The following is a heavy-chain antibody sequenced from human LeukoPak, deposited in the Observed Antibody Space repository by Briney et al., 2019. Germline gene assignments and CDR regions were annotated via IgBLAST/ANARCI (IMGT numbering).Heavy chain of an antibody. CDR3: ASFSGSYGEYSQH. V-gene: IGHV4-39*01. CDR1: GGSISSSSYY. J-gene: IGHJ1*01. CDR2: IYYSGNT. D-gene: IGHD1-26*01. Sequence: SETLSLTCTVSGGSISSSSYYWGWIRQPPGKGLEWIGSIYYSGNTYYNPSLKSRVTISVDTSKNQFSLKLSSVTAADTAVYYCASFSGSYGEYSQHWGQGTLVTVSS.